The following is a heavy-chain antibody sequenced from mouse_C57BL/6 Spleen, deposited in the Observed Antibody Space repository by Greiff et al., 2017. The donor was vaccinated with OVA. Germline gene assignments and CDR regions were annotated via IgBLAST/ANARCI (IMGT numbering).Heavy chain of an antibody. Sequence: QVQLQQPGAELVMPGASVKLSCKASGYTFTSYWMHWVKQRPGQGLEWIGEIDPSDSYTNYNQKFKGKSTLTVDKSSNTANMKLNSMTCENSAVYYGARPGDYDGIYAMDYWGQGTSVTVSS. CDR3: ARPGDYDGIYAMDY. J-gene: IGHJ4*01. D-gene: IGHD2-4*01. V-gene: IGHV1-69*01. CDR1: GYTFTSYW. CDR2: IDPSDSYT.